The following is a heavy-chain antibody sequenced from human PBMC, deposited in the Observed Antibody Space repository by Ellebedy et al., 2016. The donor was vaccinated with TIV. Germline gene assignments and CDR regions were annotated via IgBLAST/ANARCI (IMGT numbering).Heavy chain of an antibody. V-gene: IGHV4-38-2*02. Sequence: GSLRLSXSVSGYSIRSGYYWGWIRQPPGKGLEWIGNVYHSGSSYYNPSLRSRVTLSLDTSKNHLSLRLTSVTAADTAVYYCARTDLRYGMDVWGQGTTVTVS. CDR2: VYHSGSS. CDR3: ARTDLRYGMDV. D-gene: IGHD3/OR15-3a*01. J-gene: IGHJ6*02. CDR1: GYSIRSGYY.